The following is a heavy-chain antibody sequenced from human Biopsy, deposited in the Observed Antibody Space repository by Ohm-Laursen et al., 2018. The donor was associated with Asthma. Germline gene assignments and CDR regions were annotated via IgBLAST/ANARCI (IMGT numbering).Heavy chain of an antibody. CDR1: GFTFRSYA. Sequence: SLRLSCAASGFTFRSYAMHWVRQAPGKGLEWVAVGGSYYDGGLKYYADSVNGRFTVSRDDSKNTLYLQMNSLRPDDTAVYYCAKGMDTFDIWGQGTLVTVSS. V-gene: IGHV3-30-3*01. CDR2: GGSYYDGGLK. J-gene: IGHJ3*02. CDR3: AKGMDTFDI. D-gene: IGHD5-18*01.